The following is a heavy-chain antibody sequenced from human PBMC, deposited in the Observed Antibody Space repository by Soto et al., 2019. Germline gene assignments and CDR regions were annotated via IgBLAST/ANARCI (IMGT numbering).Heavy chain of an antibody. D-gene: IGHD3-3*01. J-gene: IGHJ4*02. CDR1: GFTFDDYG. CDR2: INWNGGST. Sequence: EVQLVESGGGVVRPGGSLRLSCAASGFTFDDYGMSWVRQAPGKGLEWVSGINWNGGSTGYADSVRGRFTISRDNAKNTLYLQMNSLRAEDTALYYCARDGGDDFWSGYFDYWCQGTLVTVSS. CDR3: ARDGGDDFWSGYFDY. V-gene: IGHV3-20*04.